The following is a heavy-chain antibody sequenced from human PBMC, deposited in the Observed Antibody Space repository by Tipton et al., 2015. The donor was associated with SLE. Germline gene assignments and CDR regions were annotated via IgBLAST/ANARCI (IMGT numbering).Heavy chain of an antibody. J-gene: IGHJ3*02. CDR1: GYSINSGYY. CDR3: ARDEDIVVGSLDI. Sequence: TLSLTCAVSGYSINSGYYWGWIRQPPGKGLEWIGSIFYSGSTYYNWSLKSRVTISLDTSKNQFSLKLISVTAADTAVYYCARDEDIVVGSLDIWGQGTIVSVSS. CDR2: IFYSGST. V-gene: IGHV4-38-2*02. D-gene: IGHD2-15*01.